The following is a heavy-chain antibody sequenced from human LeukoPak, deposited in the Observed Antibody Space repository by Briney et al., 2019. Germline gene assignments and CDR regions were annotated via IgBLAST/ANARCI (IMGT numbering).Heavy chain of an antibody. Sequence: PGGSLRLSCAASGFTFSSYSMNWVRQAPGKGLEWVSSISSSSSYIYYADSVKGRFTISRDNSKNTLYLQMNSLRAEDTAVYYCAKSRVTTFRMGAFDIWGQGTMVTVSS. V-gene: IGHV3-21*04. CDR1: GFTFSSYS. J-gene: IGHJ3*02. D-gene: IGHD4-17*01. CDR3: AKSRVTTFRMGAFDI. CDR2: ISSSSSYI.